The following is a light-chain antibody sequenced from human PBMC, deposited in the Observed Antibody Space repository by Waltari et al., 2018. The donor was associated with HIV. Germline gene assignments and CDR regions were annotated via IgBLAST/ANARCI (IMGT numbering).Light chain of an antibody. CDR3: CSYAGDYVWV. V-gene: IGLV2-11*01. CDR2: DVT. Sequence: QSALTQPRSVSGSPGQSVTISCTGSTTNIGAYKFVSWYQHHPGKVPKLFLYDVTTRPSGVPDRFSGSKSGNSASLTISGLQAGDEAHYFCCSYAGDYVWVFGGGTKLTVL. CDR1: TTNIGAYKF. J-gene: IGLJ2*01.